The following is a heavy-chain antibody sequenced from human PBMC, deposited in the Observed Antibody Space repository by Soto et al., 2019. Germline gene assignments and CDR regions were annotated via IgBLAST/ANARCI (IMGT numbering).Heavy chain of an antibody. V-gene: IGHV3-33*01. CDR2: IWYDGSNK. J-gene: IGHJ4*02. CDR1: GFTFSSYG. D-gene: IGHD6-13*01. Sequence: QVQLVESGGGVVQPGRSLRLSCAASGFTFSSYGMHWVRQAPGKGLEWVAVIWYDGSNKYYADSVKGRFTISRDNSKNMXYRQMNSLRADDTAVYYCARSGELGIAAAADGVDYWGQGTLVTVSS. CDR3: ARSGELGIAAAADGVDY.